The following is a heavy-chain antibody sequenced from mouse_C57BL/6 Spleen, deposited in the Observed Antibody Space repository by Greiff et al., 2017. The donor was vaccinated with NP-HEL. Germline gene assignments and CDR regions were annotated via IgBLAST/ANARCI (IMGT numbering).Heavy chain of an antibody. J-gene: IGHJ4*01. V-gene: IGHV10-1*01. CDR3: VRDRYYAMDY. CDR2: IRSKSNNYAT. Sequence: EVNVVESGGGLVQPKGSLKLSCAASGFSFNTYAMNWVRQAPGKGLEWVSRIRSKSNNYATYYADSVKDRFTISRDDSESMLYLQMNNLKTEDTAMYYCVRDRYYAMDYWGQGTSVTVSS. CDR1: GFSFNTYA.